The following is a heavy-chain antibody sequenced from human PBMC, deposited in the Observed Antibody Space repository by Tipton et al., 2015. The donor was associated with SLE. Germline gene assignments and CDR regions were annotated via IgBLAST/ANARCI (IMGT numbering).Heavy chain of an antibody. J-gene: IGHJ6*03. CDR2: IYYSGST. D-gene: IGHD3-22*01. Sequence: TLSLTCTVSGGSISSYYWGWIRQPPGKGLEWIGSIYYSGSTYYNPSLKSRVTISVDTSKNQFSLKLSSVTAADTAVYYCASVLYYYDSSGYYMDVWGKGTTVTVSS. CDR3: ASVLYYYDSSGYYMDV. CDR1: GGSISSYY. V-gene: IGHV4-39*01.